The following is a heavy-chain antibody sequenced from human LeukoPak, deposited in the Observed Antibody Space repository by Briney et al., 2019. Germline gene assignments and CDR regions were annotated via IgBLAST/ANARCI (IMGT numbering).Heavy chain of an antibody. CDR1: GYTFTDYY. CDR2: VDPEDGET. CDR3: ATRASSSPDMDV. Sequence: ASVKVSCKASGYTFTDYYIYWVQQAPGKGLEWMGLVDPEDGETIYAQKFQGRVTITADTSTDTAYMELSSLRSEDTAVYYCATRASSSPDMDVWGKGTTVTVSS. J-gene: IGHJ6*03. D-gene: IGHD6-6*01. V-gene: IGHV1-69-2*01.